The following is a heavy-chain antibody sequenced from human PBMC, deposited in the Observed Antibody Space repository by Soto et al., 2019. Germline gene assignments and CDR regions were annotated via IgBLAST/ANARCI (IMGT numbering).Heavy chain of an antibody. CDR3: ARDSDGNYDFWSGYYSEAPYYYYGMDV. CDR1: GYTFTSYG. CDR2: ISAYNGNA. J-gene: IGHJ6*02. D-gene: IGHD3-3*01. V-gene: IGHV1-18*01. Sequence: ASVKVSCKASGYTFTSYGISWVRQAPGQGLEWMGWISAYNGNANYAQKLQGRVTMTTDTSTSTAHMELRSLRSDDTAVYYCARDSDGNYDFWSGYYSEAPYYYYGMDVWGQGTTVTVSS.